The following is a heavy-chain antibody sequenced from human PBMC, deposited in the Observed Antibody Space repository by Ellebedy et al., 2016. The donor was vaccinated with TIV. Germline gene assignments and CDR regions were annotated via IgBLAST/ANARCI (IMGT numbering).Heavy chain of an antibody. D-gene: IGHD5-12*01. V-gene: IGHV3-21*01. J-gene: IGHJ4*02. CDR1: GFSFSSYT. Sequence: PGGSLRLSCAASGFSFSSYTMNWVRQAPGKGLEWVSSMTSSSSYIYYADSVKGRFSISRDNAKNSLYLQMNSLRAEDTAVYYCARDRGGYDLDWGQGTLVTVSS. CDR3: ARDRGGYDLD. CDR2: MTSSSSYI.